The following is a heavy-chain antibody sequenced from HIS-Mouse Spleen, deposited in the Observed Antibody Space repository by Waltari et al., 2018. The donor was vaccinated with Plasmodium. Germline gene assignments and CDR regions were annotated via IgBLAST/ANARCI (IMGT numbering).Heavy chain of an antibody. J-gene: IGHJ6*02. D-gene: IGHD4-4*01. CDR2: IYYSGST. Sequence: QLQLQESGPGLVKPSEHLSLTCTVSAASLSSSSFYSGWLPHTPGQGLEWSASIYYSGSTYYNPSLKRRVTISVDTSKNQFSLKLSSVTAADTAVYYCASLPRVEEVTTPFYYYYYGMDVWGQGTTVTVSS. V-gene: IGHV4-39*01. CDR3: ASLPRVEEVTTPFYYYYYGMDV. CDR1: AASLSSSSFY.